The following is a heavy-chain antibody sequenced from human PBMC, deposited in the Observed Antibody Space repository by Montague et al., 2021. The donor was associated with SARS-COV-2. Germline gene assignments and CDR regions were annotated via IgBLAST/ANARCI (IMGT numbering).Heavy chain of an antibody. J-gene: IGHJ3*02. CDR3: ARDYTNFDAFDI. CDR2: ISSSSTYI. CDR1: GFNFISYD. Sequence: SLRLSCAASGFNFISYDMNWVRQAPGKGLEWVSSISSSSTYIHYADSVKGRVTISRDNAKNLVFLQMNSLRAEDTAVYYCARDYTNFDAFDIWGQGTTVTLSA. V-gene: IGHV3-21*01. D-gene: IGHD2-8*01.